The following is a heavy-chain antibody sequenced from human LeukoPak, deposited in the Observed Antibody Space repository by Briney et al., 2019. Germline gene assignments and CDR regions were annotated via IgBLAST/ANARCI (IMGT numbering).Heavy chain of an antibody. CDR1: GGSFSGYY. Sequence: PSETLSLTCAVHGGSFSGYYWNWIRQPPGKGLEWIGEINHSGSTNYIPSLKSRVTISVDTSKNQFSLKLSSVTAADTAVYYCARGSKMLGYNWFDPWGQGTLVTVSS. V-gene: IGHV4-34*01. D-gene: IGHD1-26*01. CDR3: ARGSKMLGYNWFDP. J-gene: IGHJ5*02. CDR2: INHSGST.